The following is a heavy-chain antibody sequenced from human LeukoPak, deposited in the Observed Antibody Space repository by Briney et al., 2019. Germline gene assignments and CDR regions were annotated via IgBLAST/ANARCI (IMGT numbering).Heavy chain of an antibody. CDR1: GGSISSYY. J-gene: IGHJ4*02. CDR3: ARDGTDGDYVGYFDY. CDR2: IYYSGST. Sequence: TSETLSLTCTVSGGSISSYYWSWIRQPPGKGLEWIGYIYYSGSTNCNPSLKSRVTISVDTSKNQFSLKLSSVTAADTAVYYCARDGTDGDYVGYFDYWGQGTLVTVSS. D-gene: IGHD4-17*01. V-gene: IGHV4-59*01.